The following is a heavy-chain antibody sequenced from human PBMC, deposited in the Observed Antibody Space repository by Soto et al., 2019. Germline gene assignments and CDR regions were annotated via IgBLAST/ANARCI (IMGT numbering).Heavy chain of an antibody. CDR1: GCSFTRYW. J-gene: IGHJ3*02. CDR2: IYPGDSDT. CDR3: ARPYDAFDI. Sequence: GESLKISGTGSGCSFTRYWIGWVRQMPGKGLEWMGIIYPGDSDTRYSPSFQGQVTISADKSISTAYLQWSSLKASDTAMYYCARPYDAFDIWGQGTMVTVSS. V-gene: IGHV5-51*01.